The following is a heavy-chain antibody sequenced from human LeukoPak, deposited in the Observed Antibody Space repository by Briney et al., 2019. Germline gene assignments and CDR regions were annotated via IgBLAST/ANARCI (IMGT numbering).Heavy chain of an antibody. Sequence: GGSLRLSCAVSGFTFSSDWMIWVRQAPGKGLEWVANINPDGSEKNYVDSVRGRFTISRDNSKNTLYLQMNSLRAEETAVYYCARAGPSSSWHQFDYWGQGTLVTVSS. D-gene: IGHD6-13*01. V-gene: IGHV3-7*01. CDR3: ARAGPSSSWHQFDY. CDR2: INPDGSEK. J-gene: IGHJ4*02. CDR1: GFTFSSDW.